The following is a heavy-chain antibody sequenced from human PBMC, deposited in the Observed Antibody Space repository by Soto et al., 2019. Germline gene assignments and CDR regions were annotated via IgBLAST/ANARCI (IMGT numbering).Heavy chain of an antibody. J-gene: IGHJ6*02. V-gene: IGHV4-34*01. CDR2: IIPTGTT. D-gene: IGHD3-10*01. CDR3: ARGGVTLAWNYYYYGMDV. CDR1: GGSFSGHY. Sequence: PSETLSLTCVVSGGSFSGHYWSWIRQPPGKGLEWIGEIIPTGTTTYNPSLKSRLSISLDTSNNQFSLNLTSVSAADTAVYYCARGGVTLAWNYYYYGMDVWGQGTTVTVSS.